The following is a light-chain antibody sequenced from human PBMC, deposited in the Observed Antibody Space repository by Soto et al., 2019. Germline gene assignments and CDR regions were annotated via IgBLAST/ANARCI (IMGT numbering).Light chain of an antibody. V-gene: IGLV2-14*01. CDR1: SSDVGRYDF. Sequence: QSALAQPASVSGPPGQSITISCTGTSSDVGRYDFVSWFQQHPGKAPKLMIYDVSIRPSGVSDHFSGSKSGNTASLTISGLQAKDEADYYCSSYTTSSIFVFGTGTKVTVL. CDR3: SSYTTSSIFV. J-gene: IGLJ1*01. CDR2: DVS.